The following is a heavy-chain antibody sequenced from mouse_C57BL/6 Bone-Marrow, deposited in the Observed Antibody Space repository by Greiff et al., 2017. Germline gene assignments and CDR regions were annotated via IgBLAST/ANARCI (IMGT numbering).Heavy chain of an antibody. J-gene: IGHJ3*01. CDR1: GYTFTSYG. Sequence: VQLQQSGAELARPGASVKLSCKASGYTFTSYGISWVKQRTGHGLEWIGEIYPGSGSTYYNEKFKGKATLTADKSSSTAYMAPRSLTSEDSAVYFVAKYSSNGHWFAYWGQGTLVTVS. CDR3: AKYSSNGHWFAY. V-gene: IGHV1-81*01. CDR2: IYPGSGST. D-gene: IGHD2-5*01.